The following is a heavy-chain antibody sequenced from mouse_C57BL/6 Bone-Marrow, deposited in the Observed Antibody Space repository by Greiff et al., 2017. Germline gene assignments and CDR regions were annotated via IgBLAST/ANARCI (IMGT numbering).Heavy chain of an antibody. J-gene: IGHJ2*01. CDR2: IRNKANGYTT. Sequence: EVMLVESGGGLVQPGGSLSLSCAASGFTFTDYYMSWVRQPPGTALEWLGFIRNKANGYTTEYSASVKGRFTISRDNSQSILYLQMNALRAEDSATYYCARYRGYGNYDFDYWGQGTTLTVSS. D-gene: IGHD2-1*01. CDR3: ARYRGYGNYDFDY. CDR1: GFTFTDYY. V-gene: IGHV7-3*01.